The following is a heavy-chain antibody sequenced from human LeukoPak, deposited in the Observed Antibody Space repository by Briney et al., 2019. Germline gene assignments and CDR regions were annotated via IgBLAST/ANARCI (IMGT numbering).Heavy chain of an antibody. CDR1: GYTFTDHY. CDR2: IDPKSGVT. J-gene: IGHJ4*02. V-gene: IGHV1-2*06. CDR3: ARGSSGYFI. Sequence: ASVKVSCKASGYTFTDHYIHWVRQAPGEGLEWMGRIDPKSGVTYYAQKFQGRVAMTRDTSISTAYMELSRLRSEDTAVYYCARGSSGYFIWGQGTLVTVSS. D-gene: IGHD3-22*01.